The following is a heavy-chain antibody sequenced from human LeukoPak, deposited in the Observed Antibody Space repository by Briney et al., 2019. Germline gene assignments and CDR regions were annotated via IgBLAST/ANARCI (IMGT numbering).Heavy chain of an antibody. D-gene: IGHD5-24*01. Sequence: SETLSLTCAVSGYSISSGYYWGWIRQPPGKGLEWIGSIYHSGSTYYNPSLKSRVTISVDTSKNQFSLKLSSVTAADTAMYYCARVEMAKFDYWGQGTLVTVSS. CDR3: ARVEMAKFDY. CDR2: IYHSGST. J-gene: IGHJ4*02. CDR1: GYSISSGYY. V-gene: IGHV4-38-2*01.